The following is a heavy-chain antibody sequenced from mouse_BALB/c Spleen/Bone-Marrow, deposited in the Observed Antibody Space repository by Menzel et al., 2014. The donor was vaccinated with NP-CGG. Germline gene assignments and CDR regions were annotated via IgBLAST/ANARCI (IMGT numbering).Heavy chain of an antibody. CDR1: GYTFTSYW. Sequence: LQQSGSELVSPGASVKLSCKASGYTFTSYWMHWVKQRPGQGLEWIGNIYPGSGSTNYDEKFKNKATLTVDTSSRAAYRQLSSQPSEDSAVYYGMRGDCPYFPMDYWAQGTSGTVSS. CDR3: MRGDCPYFPMDY. J-gene: IGHJ4*01. D-gene: IGHD2-13*01. CDR2: IYPGSGST. V-gene: IGHV1S22*01.